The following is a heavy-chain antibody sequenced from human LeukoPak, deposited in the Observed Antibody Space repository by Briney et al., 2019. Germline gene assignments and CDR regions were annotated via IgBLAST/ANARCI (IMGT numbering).Heavy chain of an antibody. CDR3: ARDPGRSSSWYNWFDP. D-gene: IGHD6-13*01. J-gene: IGHJ5*02. CDR1: GFTFSSYW. V-gene: IGHV3-7*01. Sequence: GGSLRLSCAASGFTFSSYWMSWVRQAPGKGLEWVANIKQDGSEKYYVDSVKGRFTISRHNAKNSLYLQMNSLRAEDTAVYYCARDPGRSSSWYNWFDPWGQGTLVTVSS. CDR2: IKQDGSEK.